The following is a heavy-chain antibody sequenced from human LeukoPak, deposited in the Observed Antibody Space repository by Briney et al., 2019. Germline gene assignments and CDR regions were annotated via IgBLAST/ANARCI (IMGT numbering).Heavy chain of an antibody. CDR2: IYYSGST. Sequence: PSETLSLTCTVSGGSISSYYWSWIRQPPGKGLEWIGYIYYSGSTNYNPSLKSRVTISVDTSKNQFSLKLSSVTAADTAVYYCARDLGYSLVRGVISSYYYGMDVWGQGTTVTVSS. D-gene: IGHD3-10*01. CDR3: ARDLGYSLVRGVISSYYYGMDV. J-gene: IGHJ6*02. CDR1: GGSISSYY. V-gene: IGHV4-59*01.